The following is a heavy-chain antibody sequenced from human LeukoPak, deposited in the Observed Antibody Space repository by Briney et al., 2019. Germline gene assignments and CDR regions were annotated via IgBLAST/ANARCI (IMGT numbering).Heavy chain of an antibody. D-gene: IGHD5-18*01. CDR3: ARATWIQLWSFDY. J-gene: IGHJ4*02. Sequence: APVKVSCKASGYTFTSYAMHWVRQAPGQRLEWMGWINAGNGSTKYSQKFQGRVTITRDTSASTAYMELSSLRSEDAAVYYCARATWIQLWSFDYWGQGTLVTVSS. V-gene: IGHV1-3*01. CDR1: GYTFTSYA. CDR2: INAGNGST.